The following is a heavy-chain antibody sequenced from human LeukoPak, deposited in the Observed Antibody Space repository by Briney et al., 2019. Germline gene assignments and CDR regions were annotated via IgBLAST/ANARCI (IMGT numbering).Heavy chain of an antibody. CDR3: ARDVGATGGFDY. J-gene: IGHJ4*02. Sequence: GASVKGSCKASGYTFTGYYIHWVRQAPGQGLEWMGWINPNSGGTNYAQKFQGRVTMTRDTSISTAYMELSRLRSDDTAVYYCARDVGATGGFDYWGQGALVTVSS. D-gene: IGHD1-26*01. V-gene: IGHV1-2*02. CDR2: INPNSGGT. CDR1: GYTFTGYY.